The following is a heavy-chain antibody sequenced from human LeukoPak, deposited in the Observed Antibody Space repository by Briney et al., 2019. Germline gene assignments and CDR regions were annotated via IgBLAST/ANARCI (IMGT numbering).Heavy chain of an antibody. V-gene: IGHV3-21*04. CDR1: GFTFSSYS. CDR3: ARSKWGRLQWPSLDY. Sequence: PGGSLRLSCAASGFTFSSYSMNWVRQAPGKGLEWVSSISSSSSYIYYADSVKGRFTISRDNSKNTLYLQMNSLRAEDTAVYYCARSKWGRLQWPSLDYWGQGTLVTVSS. J-gene: IGHJ4*02. D-gene: IGHD7-27*01. CDR2: ISSSSSYI.